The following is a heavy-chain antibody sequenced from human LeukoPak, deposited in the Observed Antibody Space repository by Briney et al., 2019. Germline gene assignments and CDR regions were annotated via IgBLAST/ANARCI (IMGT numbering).Heavy chain of an antibody. CDR1: GGSISSSSYY. J-gene: IGHJ5*02. CDR2: IYYSGST. D-gene: IGHD3-10*01. V-gene: IGHV4-39*07. CDR3: ARDHRIGLLNWFDP. Sequence: SETLSLTCTVSGGSISSSSYYWGWIRQPPGKGLEWIGSIYYSGSTYYNPSLKSRVTISVDTSKNQFSLKLSSVTAADTAVYYCARDHRIGLLNWFDPWGQGTLVTVSS.